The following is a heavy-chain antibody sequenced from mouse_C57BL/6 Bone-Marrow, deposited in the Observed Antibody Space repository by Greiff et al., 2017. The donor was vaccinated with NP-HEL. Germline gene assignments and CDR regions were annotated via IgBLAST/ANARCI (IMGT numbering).Heavy chain of an antibody. J-gene: IGHJ1*03. CDR3: TSSSYWYFDV. V-gene: IGHV1-15*01. Sequence: VKLMESGAELVRPGASVTLSCKASGYTFTDYEMHWVKQTPVHGLEWIGAIDPETGGTVYNQKFKGKAILTADKSSSTAYMELRSLTSEDSAVYYCTSSSYWYFDVWGTGTTVTVSS. D-gene: IGHD1-1*01. CDR2: IDPETGGT. CDR1: GYTFTDYE.